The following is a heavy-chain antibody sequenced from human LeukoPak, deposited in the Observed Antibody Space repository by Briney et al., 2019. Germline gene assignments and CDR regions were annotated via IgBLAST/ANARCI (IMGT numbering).Heavy chain of an antibody. J-gene: IGHJ4*02. CDR3: ARGGYYTFDS. CDR2: IRYDGSNK. D-gene: IGHD3-3*01. Sequence: GGSLRLSCAASGFTFSSYGMHWVRQAPGKGLEWVAFIRYDGSNKYYADSVKGRFTISRDNAKNSLYLQMNSLRVEDTAVYFCARGGYYTFDSWGQGTLVTVSS. CDR1: GFTFSSYG. V-gene: IGHV3-30*02.